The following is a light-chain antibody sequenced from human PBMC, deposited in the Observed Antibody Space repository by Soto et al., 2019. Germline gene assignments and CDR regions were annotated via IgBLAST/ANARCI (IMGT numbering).Light chain of an antibody. J-gene: IGKJ1*01. CDR3: QQSSSTPWT. V-gene: IGKV1-39*01. CDR1: QSISSY. CDR2: AAS. Sequence: DIQMTQSPSSLSASVGDRVTITCRASQSISSYLNWYQQKPGKAPKLLIYAASSLQSGVPSRFSGSGSGTDFTLPISSLQPEDFATYYCQQSSSTPWTFGQGTKVEIK.